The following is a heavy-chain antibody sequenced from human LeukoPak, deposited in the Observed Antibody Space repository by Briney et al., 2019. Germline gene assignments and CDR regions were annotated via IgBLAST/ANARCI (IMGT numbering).Heavy chain of an antibody. CDR1: GYTFTGYY. CDR3: ARDLGARGRDYPFNTMDV. V-gene: IGHV1-2*02. J-gene: IGHJ6*04. CDR2: INPNSGGA. Sequence: ASVKVSCKASGYTFTGYYMHWVRQAPGQGLEWMGWINPNSGGANYAQKFQGRVTMTRDTSISTAYMELSRLRSDDTAVYYCARDLGARGRDYPFNTMDVWGEGTTVTISS. D-gene: IGHD4-17*01.